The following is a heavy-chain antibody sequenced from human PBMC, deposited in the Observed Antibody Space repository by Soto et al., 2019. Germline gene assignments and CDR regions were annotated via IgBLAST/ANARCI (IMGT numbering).Heavy chain of an antibody. D-gene: IGHD6-13*01. Sequence: QVQLQESGPGLVKPSQTLSLTCTVSGGSISSGGYYWSWIRQHPGKGLEWLGYIYYSGSTYYNPSLKSRVTISVDTSKNQFSLKLSSVTAADTAVYYCARGVDSSSWFPYYYYYGMDVWGQGTTVTVSS. V-gene: IGHV4-31*03. CDR1: GGSISSGGYY. CDR3: ARGVDSSSWFPYYYYYGMDV. J-gene: IGHJ6*02. CDR2: IYYSGST.